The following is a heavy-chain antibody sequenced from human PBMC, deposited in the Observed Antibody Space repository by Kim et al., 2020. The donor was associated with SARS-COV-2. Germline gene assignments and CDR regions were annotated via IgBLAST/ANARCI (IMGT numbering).Heavy chain of an antibody. CDR3: VFSSSLLGDYYYYGMDV. CDR2: ISYDGSNK. CDR1: GFTFSSYG. J-gene: IGHJ6*02. D-gene: IGHD6-6*01. V-gene: IGHV3-30*03. Sequence: GGSLRLSCAASGFTFSSYGMHWVRQAPGKGLEWVAVISYDGSNKYYADSVKGRFTISRDNSKNTLYLQMNSLRAEDTAVYYCVFSSSLLGDYYYYGMDVWGQGTTVTVSS.